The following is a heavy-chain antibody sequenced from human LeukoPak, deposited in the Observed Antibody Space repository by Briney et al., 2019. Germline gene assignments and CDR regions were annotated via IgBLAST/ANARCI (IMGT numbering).Heavy chain of an antibody. V-gene: IGHV3-23*01. CDR1: GFTFSVYA. J-gene: IGHJ5*02. CDR3: AKESTVTPGNVNWFDP. D-gene: IGHD4-17*01. Sequence: GGSLRLSCAASGFTFSVYAMTWVRQAPGKGLEWISTIVGSGDSTWYADSVKGRFRISRDNSKNTLYLQMNSLRAEDTAVYYCAKESTVTPGNVNWFDPWGQGTLVTVSS. CDR2: IVGSGDST.